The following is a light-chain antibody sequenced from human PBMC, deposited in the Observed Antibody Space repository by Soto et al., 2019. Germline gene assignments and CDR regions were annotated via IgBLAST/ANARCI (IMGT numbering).Light chain of an antibody. Sequence: QSVVTQPPSASGTPGQRVTISCSGSSSNIGSNYVYWYQQLPGTAPKLLIYSNNQRPSGVPDRFSGSKSGTSASLAISGLRSEDEADYYCVAWDDSLSGRVFGGGTKVTVL. J-gene: IGLJ3*02. CDR2: SNN. CDR3: VAWDDSLSGRV. V-gene: IGLV1-47*02. CDR1: SSNIGSNY.